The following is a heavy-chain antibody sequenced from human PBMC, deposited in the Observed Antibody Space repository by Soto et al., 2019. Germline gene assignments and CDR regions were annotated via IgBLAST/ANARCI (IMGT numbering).Heavy chain of an antibody. CDR3: VKDRLMITFGDTFSIYGMDL. D-gene: IGHD3-16*01. V-gene: IGHV3-30*18. CDR2: ISFDGTNK. CDR1: GVTFSSYG. J-gene: IGHJ6*02. Sequence: QVKLVESGGGEVQPGRSLRLSCAASGVTFSSYGMHWVRQAPGKGLEWVAVISFDGTNKYYADSVRGRFTISRDNSKATLYLQMNSLRREDTAVYYCVKDRLMITFGDTFSIYGMDLWGRGTSVTVSS.